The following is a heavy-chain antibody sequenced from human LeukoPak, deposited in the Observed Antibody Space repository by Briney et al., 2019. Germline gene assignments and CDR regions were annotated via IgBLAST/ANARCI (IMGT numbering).Heavy chain of an antibody. D-gene: IGHD3-3*01. V-gene: IGHV4-4*07. CDR2: IYTSGST. CDR1: GGSISSYY. J-gene: IGHJ3*02. CDR3: ARDTQDFWSGYYRNAFDI. Sequence: PSETLSLTCTVSGGSISSYYWSWIRQPAGKGLEWIGRIYTSGSTNYNPSLKSRVTMSVDTSKNQFSLKLSSVTAADTAVYYCARDTQDFWSGYYRNAFDIWGQGTMVTVSS.